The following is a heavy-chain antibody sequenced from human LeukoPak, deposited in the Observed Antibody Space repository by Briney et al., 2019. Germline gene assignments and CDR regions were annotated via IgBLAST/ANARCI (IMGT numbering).Heavy chain of an antibody. D-gene: IGHD4-17*01. Sequence: PSETLSLTCIVSGGSISSYYWSWIRQPPGKGLEWIGYIYDSWRTKYNPSLTSRVTISADTSKNLFSLKLTSVTAADTALYYCATCRDEFGDYGFTSWGQGTLVTVS. CDR3: ATCRDEFGDYGFTS. V-gene: IGHV4-59*01. CDR2: IYDSWRT. CDR1: GGSISSYY. J-gene: IGHJ5*02.